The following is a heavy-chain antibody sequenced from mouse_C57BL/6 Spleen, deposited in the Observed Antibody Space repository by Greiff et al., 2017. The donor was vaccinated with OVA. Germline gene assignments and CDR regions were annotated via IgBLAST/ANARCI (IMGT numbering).Heavy chain of an antibody. CDR2: IWSDGST. J-gene: IGHJ1*03. CDR3: AREHYSNYGGYFDV. D-gene: IGHD2-5*01. Sequence: VKLMESGPGLVAPSQSLSITCTVSGFSLTSYGVHWVRQPPGKGLEWLVVIWSDGSTTYNSALKSRLSISKDNSKSQVFLKMNSLQTDDTAMYYCAREHYSNYGGYFDVWGTGTTVTVSS. CDR1: GFSLTSYG. V-gene: IGHV2-6*03.